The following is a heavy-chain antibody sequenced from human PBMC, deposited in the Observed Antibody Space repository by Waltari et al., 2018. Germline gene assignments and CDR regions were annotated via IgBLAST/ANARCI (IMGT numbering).Heavy chain of an antibody. CDR3: ARVAREQLGRYYYYYMDV. V-gene: IGHV4-34*01. Sequence: QVQLQQWGAGLLKPSETLSLTCAVYGGSFSGYYCSWIRQPPGKGLEWIGEINHSGSTNYNPSLKSRVTISVDTSKTQFSLKLSSVTAADTAVYYCARVAREQLGRYYYYYMDVWGKGTTVTISS. J-gene: IGHJ6*03. D-gene: IGHD6-6*01. CDR1: GGSFSGYY. CDR2: INHSGST.